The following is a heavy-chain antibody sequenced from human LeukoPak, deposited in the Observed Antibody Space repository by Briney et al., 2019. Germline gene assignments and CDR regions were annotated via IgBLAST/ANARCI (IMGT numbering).Heavy chain of an antibody. Sequence: QSGGSLRLSCAASGFTFISYVMHWVRQAPGKGLEWVSFIPYDGSNKYYADSVKGRFTISRDNSKNTLYLQMNSLRAEDTAVYYCAKDITGTTADFDYWGQGTLVTVSS. J-gene: IGHJ4*02. D-gene: IGHD1-20*01. CDR3: AKDITGTTADFDY. CDR1: GFTFISYV. V-gene: IGHV3-30*02. CDR2: IPYDGSNK.